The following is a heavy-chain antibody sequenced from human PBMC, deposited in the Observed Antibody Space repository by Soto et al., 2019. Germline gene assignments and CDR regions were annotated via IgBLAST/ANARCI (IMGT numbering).Heavy chain of an antibody. CDR3: AFRGGGALFDY. CDR2: MNPNSGNT. J-gene: IGHJ4*02. D-gene: IGHD3-10*01. V-gene: IGHV1-8*01. Sequence: QVQLVQSGAEVKKPGASVKVSCKTSGYTFVNYDINWVRQATGQGLEWMGWMNPNSGNTGYAQKFQGRVTMTRNTSQRTAYMGRGSLRSEDTAVYYCAFRGGGALFDYWGQGTLVTVSS. CDR1: GYTFVNYD.